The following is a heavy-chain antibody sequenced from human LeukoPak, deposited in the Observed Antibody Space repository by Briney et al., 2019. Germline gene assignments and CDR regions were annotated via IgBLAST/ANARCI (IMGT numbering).Heavy chain of an antibody. Sequence: TSETLSLTCAVYGGSFSGYYWSWIRQPPGKGLEWIGYIYYSGSTNYNPSLKSRVTISVDTSKNQFSLKLSSVTAADTAVYYCARGSGYGDTPFDYWRQGTLVTVSS. D-gene: IGHD5-12*01. CDR1: GGSFSGYY. V-gene: IGHV4-59*01. CDR3: ARGSGYGDTPFDY. CDR2: IYYSGST. J-gene: IGHJ4*02.